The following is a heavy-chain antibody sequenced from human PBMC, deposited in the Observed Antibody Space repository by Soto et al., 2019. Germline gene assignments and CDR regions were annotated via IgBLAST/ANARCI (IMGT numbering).Heavy chain of an antibody. CDR2: IYSSGDT. V-gene: IGHV4-59*01. Sequence: QVQLQESGPGLVKPSETLSLTCTVSGGSISTYYWSWIRQPPGKGLEWIGNIYSSGDTKYNPALKSRGTLSIDTSKSQCSLRLSPVTAADTAVFYWARGRYSGSFDYWGQGSLVTVSA. D-gene: IGHD1-26*01. CDR3: ARGRYSGSFDY. J-gene: IGHJ4*02. CDR1: GGSISTYY.